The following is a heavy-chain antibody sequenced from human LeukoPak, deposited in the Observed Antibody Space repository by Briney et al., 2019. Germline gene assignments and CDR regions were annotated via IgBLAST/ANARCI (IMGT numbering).Heavy chain of an antibody. V-gene: IGHV3-23*01. CDR1: GFTFSNYG. Sequence: GGSLRLSCAASGFTFSNYGMSWVRQAPGKGLEWVSAISGSGGTTYYADSVKGRFTISRDNSENTLYLQMNSLRAEDTAVYYCARMDYGGNSGSLDYWGQGTLVTDSS. CDR2: ISGSGGTT. J-gene: IGHJ4*02. CDR3: ARMDYGGNSGSLDY. D-gene: IGHD4-23*01.